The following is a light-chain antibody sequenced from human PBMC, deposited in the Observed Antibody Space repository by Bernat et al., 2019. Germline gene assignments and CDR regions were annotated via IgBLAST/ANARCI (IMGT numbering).Light chain of an antibody. V-gene: IGLV2-8*01. J-gene: IGLJ2*01. CDR1: SSDVGGYNF. CDR3: SSYAGSGTEL. Sequence: QSALTQPPSASGSPGQSVTISCTGTSSDVGGYNFLSWYQHHPGQAPKLIIYDVNKRPSGVPDRFSGTKSGNTASLTVSGLQAEDEDHYYCSSYAGSGTELFGGGTKLTVL. CDR2: DVN.